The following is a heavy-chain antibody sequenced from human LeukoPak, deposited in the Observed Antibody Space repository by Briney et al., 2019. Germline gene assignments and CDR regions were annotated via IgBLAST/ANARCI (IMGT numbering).Heavy chain of an antibody. CDR3: ARDSRALPS. Sequence: PGGSLRLSCAASGFTFNNYWMSWVRQAPGKGLEWVANIKQDASEKYYVDSVKGRFTISRDNAKNSLYLQMNSLRADDAAMYYCARDSRALPSWGQGTLVTVSS. CDR1: GFTFNNYW. CDR2: IKQDASEK. J-gene: IGHJ4*02. V-gene: IGHV3-7*01.